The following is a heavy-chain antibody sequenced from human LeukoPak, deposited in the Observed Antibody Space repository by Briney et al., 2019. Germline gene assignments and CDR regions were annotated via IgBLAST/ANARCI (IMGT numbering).Heavy chain of an antibody. V-gene: IGHV3-21*01. J-gene: IGHJ4*02. CDR3: ARDGGGGLDY. CDR2: ISISSNYI. CDR1: GFTFSNYN. Sequence: VKPGGSLILSCAASGFTFSNYNMNWVRQAPGKGLEWVSCISISSNYIYYPDSVKGRFTISRDNARNSLYLQMNSLRAEDTAVYYCARDGGGGLDYWGQGTLVTVSS. D-gene: IGHD2-15*01.